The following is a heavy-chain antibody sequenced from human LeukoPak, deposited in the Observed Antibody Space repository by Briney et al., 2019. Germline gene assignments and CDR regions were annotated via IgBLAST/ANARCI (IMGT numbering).Heavy chain of an antibody. CDR2: IPYDGSNR. Sequence: PGGSLRLSCTASGFTFSSYSMHWVRQAPGEGLEWVAVIPYDGSNRYYADSVKGRFTISRDNSKNTLFLQMNSLRPEDTALYYCARGVSPYSSSWYNYWGQGTLVTVSS. J-gene: IGHJ4*02. CDR3: ARGVSPYSSSWYNY. CDR1: GFTFSSYS. V-gene: IGHV3-30-3*01. D-gene: IGHD6-13*01.